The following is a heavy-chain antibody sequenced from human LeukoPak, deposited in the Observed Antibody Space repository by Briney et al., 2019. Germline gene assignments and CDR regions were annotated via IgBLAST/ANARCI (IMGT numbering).Heavy chain of an antibody. J-gene: IGHJ4*02. D-gene: IGHD6-19*01. CDR3: ARGIETVAVAGNVWRFDY. CDR2: ISYDGSNK. Sequence: PGRSLRLSCAASGFTFNTYAMHWVRQAPGKGLEWVAVISYDGSNKYYADSVKGRFTISRDNSKNTLFLQMSSLRAEDTAVYYCARGIETVAVAGNVWRFDYWGQGTLVTVSS. CDR1: GFTFNTYA. V-gene: IGHV3-30*15.